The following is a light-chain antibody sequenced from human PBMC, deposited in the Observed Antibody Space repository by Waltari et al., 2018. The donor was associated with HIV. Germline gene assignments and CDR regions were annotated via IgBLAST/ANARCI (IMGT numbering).Light chain of an antibody. J-gene: IGKJ3*01. CDR3: MQALQTPLFT. Sequence: DIVMTPSQLSLPVPPGEPASTSCRSSQSLLHSNAHNDMDWYLQKPGQSPQLLIYLGSNRASGVPDRFSGSGSGTDFTLKISRVEAEDVGVYYCMQALQTPLFTFGPGTKVDIK. CDR1: QSLLHSNAHND. V-gene: IGKV2-28*01. CDR2: LGS.